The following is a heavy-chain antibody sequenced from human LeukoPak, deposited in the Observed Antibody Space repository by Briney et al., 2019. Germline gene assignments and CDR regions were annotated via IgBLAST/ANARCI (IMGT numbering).Heavy chain of an antibody. CDR1: GLTFSTSG. Sequence: VKPGGSPRLSCTASGLTFSTSGFNWVRQAPGKGLEWVTSIGPTGSDRYHADSIKGRFTISRDNANNFLYLQMNSLRAEDTAVYYCATETNGRHYDYWGQGTLLTVSS. D-gene: IGHD1-14*01. J-gene: IGHJ4*02. V-gene: IGHV3-21*06. CDR3: ATETNGRHYDY. CDR2: IGPTGSDR.